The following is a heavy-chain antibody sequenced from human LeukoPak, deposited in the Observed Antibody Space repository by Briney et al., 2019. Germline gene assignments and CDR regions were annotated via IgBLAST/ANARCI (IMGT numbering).Heavy chain of an antibody. CDR2: IYYSGST. Sequence: SETLSLTCTVSGGSVSSGSYYWSWIRQPPGKGLEWIGYIYYSGSTNYNPSLKSRVTISVDTSKNQFSLKLSSVTAADTAVYYCASSYSSSSLFDYWGQGTLVTVSS. D-gene: IGHD6-13*01. CDR1: GGSVSSGSYY. V-gene: IGHV4-61*01. J-gene: IGHJ4*02. CDR3: ASSYSSSSLFDY.